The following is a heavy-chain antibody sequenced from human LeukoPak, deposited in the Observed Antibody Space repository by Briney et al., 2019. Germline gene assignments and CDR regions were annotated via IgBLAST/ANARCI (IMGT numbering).Heavy chain of an antibody. V-gene: IGHV3-21*04. Sequence: GGSLRLPCAASGFTFSSYSMNWVRQAPGKGLEWVSSISSSSSYIYYADSVKGRFTISRDNAKNSLYLQMNSLRAEDTAVYYCAKCLVATNYFYGMDVWGQGTTVTVSS. D-gene: IGHD5-24*01. CDR3: AKCLVATNYFYGMDV. CDR2: ISSSSSYI. J-gene: IGHJ6*02. CDR1: GFTFSSYS.